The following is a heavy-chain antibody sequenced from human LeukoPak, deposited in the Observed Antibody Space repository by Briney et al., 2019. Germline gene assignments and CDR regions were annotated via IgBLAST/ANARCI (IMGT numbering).Heavy chain of an antibody. CDR2: ISWNSGSI. Sequence: GGSLRLSCSVSGFTFEDYAMHWVRQAPGKGLEWVSGISWNSGSIDYVESAKGRFTISRDNAENSLYLQMNSLRPEDTALYYCAKGSGRYWTFFDFWGQGTLVAVSS. CDR1: GFTFEDYA. CDR3: AKGSGRYWTFFDF. V-gene: IGHV3-9*01. J-gene: IGHJ4*02. D-gene: IGHD1-26*01.